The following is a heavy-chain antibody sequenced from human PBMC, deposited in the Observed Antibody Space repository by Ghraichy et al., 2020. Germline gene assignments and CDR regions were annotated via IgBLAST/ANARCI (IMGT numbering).Heavy chain of an antibody. Sequence: SETLSLTCAVYGGSFSGYYCSWIRQPPGKGLDLIGEINHSGSTNYNPSLKSRVTISVDTSKNQFSLKLSSVTAADTAVYYCARGWGSTTHIVVVTAPWYFDLWGRGTLVTVSS. D-gene: IGHD2-21*02. J-gene: IGHJ2*01. CDR1: GGSFSGYY. CDR3: ARGWGSTTHIVVVTAPWYFDL. V-gene: IGHV4-34*01. CDR2: INHSGST.